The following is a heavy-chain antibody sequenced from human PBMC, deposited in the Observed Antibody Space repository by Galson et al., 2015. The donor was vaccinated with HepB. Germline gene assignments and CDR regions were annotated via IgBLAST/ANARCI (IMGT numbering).Heavy chain of an antibody. CDR1: GFTFSSYA. Sequence: SLRLSCAASGFTFSSYAMHWVRQAPGKGLEYVSAISSNGGSTCYADSVKGRFTISRDNSQNTLYLQMSSLRAEDTAVYYCVKGNTISRDGMDVWGQGTTVTVSS. CDR2: ISSNGGST. CDR3: VKGNTISRDGMDV. D-gene: IGHD3-3*01. V-gene: IGHV3-64D*06. J-gene: IGHJ6*02.